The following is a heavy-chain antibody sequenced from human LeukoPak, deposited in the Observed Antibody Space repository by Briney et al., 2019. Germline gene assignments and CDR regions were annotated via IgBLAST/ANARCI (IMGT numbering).Heavy chain of an antibody. CDR3: ATDPIFCSGGSCYRRVWGY. Sequence: ASVKVSCKASGYTFTSYGISWVRQAPGQGLEWMGRISAYNGNTNYAQKFQGRVTMTEDTSTDTAYMELSSLRSEDTAVYYCATDPIFCSGGSCYRRVWGYWGQGTLVTVSS. D-gene: IGHD2-15*01. J-gene: IGHJ4*02. CDR1: GYTFTSYG. CDR2: ISAYNGNT. V-gene: IGHV1-18*01.